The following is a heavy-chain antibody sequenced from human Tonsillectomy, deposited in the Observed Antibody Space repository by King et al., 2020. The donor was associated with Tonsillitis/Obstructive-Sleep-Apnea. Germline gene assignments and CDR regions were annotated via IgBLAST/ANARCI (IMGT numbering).Heavy chain of an antibody. Sequence: VQLVESGAEVKKPGASVKVSCKASGYTFTSYYMHWVRQAPGQGLEWMGIINPSGGSTRYAQKFQGRVTMTRDTSTSTVYMELSSLRSEDTAVYYCARDLGFYDFDYYYYYYMDVWGKGTTVTVSS. J-gene: IGHJ6*03. V-gene: IGHV1-46*01. CDR2: INPSGGST. CDR1: GYTFTSYY. CDR3: ARDLGFYDFDYYYYYYMDV. D-gene: IGHD3-3*01.